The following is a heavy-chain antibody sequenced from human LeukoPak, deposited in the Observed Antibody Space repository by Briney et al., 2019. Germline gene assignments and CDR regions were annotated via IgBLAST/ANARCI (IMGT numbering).Heavy chain of an antibody. V-gene: IGHV1-3*01. Sequence: ASVKVSCKASGYTFTSYGISWVRQAPGQRLEWMGWINAGNGNTKYSQKFQGRVTITRDTSASTAYMELSSLRSEDTAVYYCARVYPLQGSSWYFDYWGQGTLVTVSS. CDR2: INAGNGNT. J-gene: IGHJ4*02. CDR3: ARVYPLQGSSWYFDY. D-gene: IGHD6-13*01. CDR1: GYTFTSYG.